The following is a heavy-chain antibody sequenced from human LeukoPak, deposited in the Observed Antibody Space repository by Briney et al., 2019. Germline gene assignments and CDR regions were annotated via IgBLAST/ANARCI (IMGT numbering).Heavy chain of an antibody. CDR1: GFTFSNYA. V-gene: IGHV3-23*01. D-gene: IGHD6-13*01. CDR2: ISGSGDST. J-gene: IGHJ6*03. Sequence: PGGSLRLSCAASGFTFSNYAMRWVRQAPGKGLEWVSGISGSGDSTYYADSVKGRFTISRDNAKNSLYLQMNSLRAEDTAVYYCAREDSSSWYQRYYYYYMDVWGKGTTVTISS. CDR3: AREDSSSWYQRYYYYYMDV.